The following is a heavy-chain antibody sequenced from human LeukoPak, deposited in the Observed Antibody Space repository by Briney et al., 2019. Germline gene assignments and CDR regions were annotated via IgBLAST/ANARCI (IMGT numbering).Heavy chain of an antibody. D-gene: IGHD5-18*01. V-gene: IGHV4-59*01. CDR3: AGSEPPPMVTVLDIGVGAIDY. CDR2: IYYSGST. CDR1: GCSISSYY. Sequence: SETLSLTCTVSGCSISSYYWSWIRQPPGKGLEWIGYIYYSGSTNYNPSLKSRVTISVDTSKNQFSLKLSSVTAADTAVYYCAGSEPPPMVTVLDIGVGAIDYWGQGTLVTVSS. J-gene: IGHJ4*02.